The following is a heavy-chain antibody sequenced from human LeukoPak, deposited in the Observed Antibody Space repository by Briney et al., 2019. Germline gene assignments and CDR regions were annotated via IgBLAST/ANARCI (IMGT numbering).Heavy chain of an antibody. CDR3: ARDTYDSSGYYPY. CDR2: ISSSGSTI. D-gene: IGHD3-22*01. CDR1: GFTFGDYS. J-gene: IGHJ4*02. V-gene: IGHV3-11*04. Sequence: GGSLRLSCAASGFTFGDYSMSWVRQAPGKGLEWVSYISSSGSTIYYADSVKGRFTISRDNAKNSLYLQMNSLRAEDTAVYYCARDTYDSSGYYPYWGQGTLVTVSS.